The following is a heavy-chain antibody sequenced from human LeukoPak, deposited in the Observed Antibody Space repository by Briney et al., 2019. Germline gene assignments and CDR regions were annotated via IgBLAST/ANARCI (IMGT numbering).Heavy chain of an antibody. V-gene: IGHV4-61*02. J-gene: IGHJ4*02. Sequence: SQTLSLTCTVSGGSISSGSYHWSWIRQPAGKGLEWIGRIYTSGSTNYNPSLKSRVTISVDTSKNQFSLKLSSVTAADTAVYYCASTHYARYYDSSGPRDYWGQGTLVTVSS. CDR3: ASTHYARYYDSSGPRDY. CDR2: IYTSGST. CDR1: GGSISSGSYH. D-gene: IGHD3-22*01.